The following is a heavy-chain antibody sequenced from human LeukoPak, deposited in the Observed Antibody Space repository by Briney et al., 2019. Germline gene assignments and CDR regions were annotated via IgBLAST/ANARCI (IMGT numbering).Heavy chain of an antibody. CDR1: GGTFSSYA. D-gene: IGHD3-22*01. CDR2: IIPIFGTA. V-gene: IGHV1-69*05. CDR3: ARGHYYDSSGYYYYNWFDP. Sequence: ASVKVSCKASGGTFSSYAIGWVRQAPGQGLEWMGGIIPIFGTANYAQKFQGRVTITTDESTSTAYMELSSLRSEDTAVYYCARGHYYDSSGYYYYNWFDPWGQGTLVTVSS. J-gene: IGHJ5*02.